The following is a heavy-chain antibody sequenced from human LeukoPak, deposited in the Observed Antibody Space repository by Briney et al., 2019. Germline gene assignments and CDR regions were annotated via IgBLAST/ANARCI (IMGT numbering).Heavy chain of an antibody. Sequence: GGSLRLSCAASGFIFNTHAMSWVRRAPGKGLEWVSGISSDGYSTYYADSVKGRFTISRDPSQNTLYLEMNSLRVEDTAVYYCAKVIGSGSYSPNYYYYYGMDVWGQGTTVTVSS. V-gene: IGHV3-23*01. CDR3: AKVIGSGSYSPNYYYYYGMDV. CDR1: GFIFNTHA. CDR2: ISSDGYST. D-gene: IGHD3-10*01. J-gene: IGHJ6*02.